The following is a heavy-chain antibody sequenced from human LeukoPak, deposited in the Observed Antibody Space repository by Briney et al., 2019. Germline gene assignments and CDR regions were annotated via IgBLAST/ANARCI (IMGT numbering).Heavy chain of an antibody. V-gene: IGHV3-30*02. D-gene: IGHD6-13*01. J-gene: IGHJ4*02. CDR1: GFTFSSYS. Sequence: GGSLRLSCAASGFTFSSYSMNWVRQAPGKGLEWVAFIRYDGSNKYYTDSVKGRFTISRDNSKNTLYLQMNSLRAEDTAVYYCAKDIYRSMAAAGTVDYWGQGTLVTVSS. CDR2: IRYDGSNK. CDR3: AKDIYRSMAAAGTVDY.